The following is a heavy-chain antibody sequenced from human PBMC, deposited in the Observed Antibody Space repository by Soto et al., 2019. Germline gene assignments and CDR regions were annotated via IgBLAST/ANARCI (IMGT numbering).Heavy chain of an antibody. CDR2: IIPIFGTA. Sequence: QVQLVQSGAEVKKPGSSVQVSCKASGGTFSSYAISWVRQAPGQGLEWMGGIIPIFGTANYAQKFQGRVTMNADESTRTAYMELSSLRAEDTAVYYCAREGGRWSSSWYAYFDYWGQGTLVTVSS. CDR1: GGTFSSYA. V-gene: IGHV1-69*01. J-gene: IGHJ4*02. D-gene: IGHD6-13*01. CDR3: AREGGRWSSSWYAYFDY.